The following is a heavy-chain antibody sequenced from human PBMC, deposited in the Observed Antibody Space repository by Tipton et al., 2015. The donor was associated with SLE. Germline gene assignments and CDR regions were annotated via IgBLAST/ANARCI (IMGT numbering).Heavy chain of an antibody. J-gene: IGHJ3*02. V-gene: IGHV1-18*01. CDR3: ARSPQWEPPTFDI. CDR2: ISTYSGNT. Sequence: QSGPEVKKPGASVKVSCKASGYTFTIYGISWVRQAPGQGLEWMGWISTYSGNTNYAQKLQGRVTMTTDTSASTAYMELRSLRSDDTAVYYCARSPQWEPPTFDIWGQGTVVTVSS. D-gene: IGHD1-26*01. CDR1: GYTFTIYG.